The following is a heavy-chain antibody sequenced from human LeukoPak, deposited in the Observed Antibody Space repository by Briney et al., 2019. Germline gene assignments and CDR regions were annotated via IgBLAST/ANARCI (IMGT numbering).Heavy chain of an antibody. Sequence: GGSLRLSCAASGFSFSDYDMHWVRQGKGKGLDWVAYISGSSGTIHYADSVRGRFSISRDNVQQSLYPQMNSLRAEDTAVYYCVGFGVYGGLWGQGTVVTVSP. V-gene: IGHV3-48*01. J-gene: IGHJ4*02. CDR1: GFSFSDYD. D-gene: IGHD4-23*01. CDR2: ISGSSGTI. CDR3: VGFGVYGGL.